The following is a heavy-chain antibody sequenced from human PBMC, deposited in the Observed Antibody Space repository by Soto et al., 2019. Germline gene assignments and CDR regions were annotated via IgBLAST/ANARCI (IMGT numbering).Heavy chain of an antibody. CDR3: ARGDSTDCSNGVCSFFYNHDMDV. CDR1: GYSFTDYH. D-gene: IGHD2-8*01. Sequence: QVQLVQSGAEVKKPGASVKVSCKASGYSFTDYHIHWVRQAPGQGLEWLGRINPKSGGTSNAQKFQRWFTMTTDTSISTATMELTRLTSDDTAIYYCARGDSTDCSNGVCSFFYNHDMDVWGQGTTVTVSS. CDR2: INPKSGGT. V-gene: IGHV1-2*04. J-gene: IGHJ6*02.